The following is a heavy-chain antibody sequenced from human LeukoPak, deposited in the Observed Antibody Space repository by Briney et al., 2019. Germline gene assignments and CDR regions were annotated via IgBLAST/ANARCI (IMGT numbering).Heavy chain of an antibody. D-gene: IGHD3-3*02. Sequence: PSETLSLTCTVSGGSISSYYWSWIRQPPGKGLEWIGYIYHSGITNYNPSLKSRVTMSIDTSKSQFSLNLSSVTAADTAVYYCARRVISEFSIDKGNWLDPWGQGTLVTVSS. V-gene: IGHV4-59*01. CDR1: GGSISSYY. J-gene: IGHJ5*02. CDR3: ARRVISEFSIDKGNWLDP. CDR2: IYHSGIT.